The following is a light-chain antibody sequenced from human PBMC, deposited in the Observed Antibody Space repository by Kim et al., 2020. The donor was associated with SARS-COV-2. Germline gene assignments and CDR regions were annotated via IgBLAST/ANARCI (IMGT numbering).Light chain of an antibody. CDR3: QQLNSYRT. V-gene: IGKV1-9*01. CDR1: QGISSY. J-gene: IGKJ1*01. CDR2: AAS. Sequence: SASVGDRVTITCRASQGISSYLAWYQQKPGKAPKLLIYAASTLETGVPSRFSGSGSGTDFTLTISSLQPEDFATYYCQQLNSYRTFGQGTKVDIK.